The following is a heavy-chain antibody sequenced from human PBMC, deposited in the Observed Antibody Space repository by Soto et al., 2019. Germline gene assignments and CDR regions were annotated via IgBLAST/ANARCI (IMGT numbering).Heavy chain of an antibody. CDR2: INPSGGRT. CDR3: ARAGENYGSGTFSPPLRYYFNS. D-gene: IGHD3-10*01. Sequence: QVQLVQSGAEVKKPGASVTVSCKASGYTFTTHYMHWVRQAPGQGLEWMGIINPSGGRTTYALKFQGRVALTSDTSTNTGYMELSSLRSEDTAVYYCARAGENYGSGTFSPPLRYYFNSWGQGTLVTVSS. J-gene: IGHJ4*02. CDR1: GYTFTTHY. V-gene: IGHV1-46*01.